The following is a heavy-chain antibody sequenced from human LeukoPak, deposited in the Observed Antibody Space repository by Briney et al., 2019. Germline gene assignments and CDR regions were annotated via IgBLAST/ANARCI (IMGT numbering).Heavy chain of an antibody. D-gene: IGHD3-16*02. CDR1: GFTFSSYE. V-gene: IGHV3-48*03. CDR2: ISSSGSTI. J-gene: IGHJ4*02. CDR3: ARTMITFGGVIAGLDY. Sequence: PGGSLRLSCAASGFTFSSYEMNWVRQAPGRGLEWVSCISSSGSTIYYADSVKGRFTISRDNAKNSLYLQMNSLRAEDTAVYYCARTMITFGGVIAGLDYWGQGALVTVSS.